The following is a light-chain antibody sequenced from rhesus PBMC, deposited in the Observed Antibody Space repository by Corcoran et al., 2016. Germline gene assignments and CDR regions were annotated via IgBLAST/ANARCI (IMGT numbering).Light chain of an antibody. CDR2: RAS. CDR1: QTLLHSNGNSY. Sequence: DIVMTQTPLSLPVTPGEPASISCRSSQTLLHSNGNSYLYWYLQKPGQPPRLQIYRASNRVSGVPDRVSGSGSGTDCTLKISRVEAEDVGVYYCMQALQNPRTFGQGTRVEIK. J-gene: IGKJ1*01. V-gene: IGKV2-73*01. CDR3: MQALQNPRT.